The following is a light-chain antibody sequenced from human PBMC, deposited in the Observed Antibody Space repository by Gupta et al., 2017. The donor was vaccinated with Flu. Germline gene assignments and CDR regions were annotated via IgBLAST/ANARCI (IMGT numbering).Light chain of an antibody. Sequence: PSSVSASLGDRVTITCRASQDISSWLAWYQQKPGKAPKLLIYDASSLEGGVPSRFSGSGSETDFSLVISSLEPEDFATYYCQQANSLPPTFGQGTKVEIK. CDR3: QQANSLPPT. J-gene: IGKJ1*01. CDR2: DAS. V-gene: IGKV1-12*01. CDR1: QDISSW.